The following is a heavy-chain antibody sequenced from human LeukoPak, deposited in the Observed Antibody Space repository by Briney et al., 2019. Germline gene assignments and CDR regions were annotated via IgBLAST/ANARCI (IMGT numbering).Heavy chain of an antibody. CDR2: IYHSGST. CDR1: GYSISSGFY. J-gene: IGHJ4*02. Sequence: SETLSLACTVSGYSISSGFYWGWIRQPPGKGLEWIGSIYHSGSTHYNSSLKSRVTISVDTSKNQLSLKLSSVTAADTAVYYCARGVGLTQGGTFDYWGQGTLVTVSS. CDR3: ARGVGLTQGGTFDY. D-gene: IGHD1-1*01. V-gene: IGHV4-38-2*02.